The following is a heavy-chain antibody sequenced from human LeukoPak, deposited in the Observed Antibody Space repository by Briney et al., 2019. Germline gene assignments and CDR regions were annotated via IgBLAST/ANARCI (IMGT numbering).Heavy chain of an antibody. J-gene: IGHJ4*02. CDR1: GGTFSSYA. V-gene: IGHV1-69*05. Sequence: GVSVKVSCKASGGTFSSYAISWVRQAPGQGLERMGGIIPIFGTANYAQKFQGRVTITTDESTSTAYMELSSLRSEDTAVYYSASSPLGQPTYYFDYWGQGTLVTVSS. CDR2: IIPIFGTA. D-gene: IGHD7-27*01. CDR3: ASSPLGQPTYYFDY.